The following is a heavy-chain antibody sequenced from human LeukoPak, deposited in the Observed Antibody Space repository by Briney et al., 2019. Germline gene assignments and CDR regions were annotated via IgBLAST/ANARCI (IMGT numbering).Heavy chain of an antibody. CDR3: ARTLAVAGLFDY. D-gene: IGHD6-19*01. CDR1: GGSISSYY. V-gene: IGHV4-59*08. Sequence: SETLSLTCTVSGGSISSYYWSWIRQPPGKGLEWIGYIYYSGSTNYNPSLKSRVTISVDTSKNQFSLKLSSVTAADTAVYYCARTLAVAGLFDYWGQGALVTVSS. CDR2: IYYSGST. J-gene: IGHJ4*02.